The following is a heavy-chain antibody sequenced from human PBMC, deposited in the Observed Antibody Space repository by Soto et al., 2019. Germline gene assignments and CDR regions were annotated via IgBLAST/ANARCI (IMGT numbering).Heavy chain of an antibody. Sequence: PGGSLRLSCAAPGFTFSSYAMSWVRQAPGKGLEWVSAISGSGGSTYYADSVKGRFTISRDNSKNTLYLQMNSLRAEDTAVYYCASQCYYDTSGYTGPKAKRQPYYYSGMDDWGQGTMVTVSS. CDR1: GFTFSSYA. CDR3: ASQCYYDTSGYTGPKAKRQPYYYSGMDD. CDR2: ISGSGGST. V-gene: IGHV3-23*01. D-gene: IGHD3-22*01. J-gene: IGHJ6*02.